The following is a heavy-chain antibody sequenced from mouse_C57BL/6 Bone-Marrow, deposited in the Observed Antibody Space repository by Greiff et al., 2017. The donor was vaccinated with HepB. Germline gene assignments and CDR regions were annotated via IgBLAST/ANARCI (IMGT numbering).Heavy chain of an antibody. CDR3: ARWEGTFYYAMDY. CDR1: GYTFTDHT. CDR2: IYPRDGST. D-gene: IGHD5-1*01. V-gene: IGHV1-78*01. Sequence: VQLVESDAELVKPGDSVKISCKVSGYTFTDHTIHWMKQRPEQGLEWIGYIYPRDGSTKYNEKFKGKATLTADKSSSTAYMQLNSLTSEDSAVYFCARWEGTFYYAMDYWGQGTSVTVSS. J-gene: IGHJ4*01.